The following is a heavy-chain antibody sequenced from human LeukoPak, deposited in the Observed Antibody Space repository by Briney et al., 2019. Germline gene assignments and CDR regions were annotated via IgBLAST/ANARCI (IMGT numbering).Heavy chain of an antibody. D-gene: IGHD3-16*01. CDR1: EFTFNSYA. CDR3: SKDAYTGAFDI. CDR2: ISGGGDSA. V-gene: IGHV3-23*01. J-gene: IGHJ3*02. Sequence: PGGSLRLSCAASEFTFNSYAVGWVRQAPGKGLEWVSSISGGGDSAYYADSVKGRFTISRDNSKNTLYLQMNSLRAEDTAVYYCSKDAYTGAFDIWGQRTMVPSLQ.